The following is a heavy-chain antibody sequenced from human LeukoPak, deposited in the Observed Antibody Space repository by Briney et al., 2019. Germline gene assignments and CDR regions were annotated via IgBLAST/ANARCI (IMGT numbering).Heavy chain of an antibody. CDR1: GGTFSSYA. V-gene: IGHV1-69*04. Sequence: ASVKVSCKASGGTFSSYAISWVRQAPGQGLEWMGRIIPILGIANYAQKFQGRVTITADKFTSTAYMELSSLRSEDTAVYYCARGWDYYYDSSGYYYLNWFDPWGQGTLVTVSS. CDR2: IIPILGIA. CDR3: ARGWDYYYDSSGYYYLNWFDP. D-gene: IGHD3-22*01. J-gene: IGHJ5*02.